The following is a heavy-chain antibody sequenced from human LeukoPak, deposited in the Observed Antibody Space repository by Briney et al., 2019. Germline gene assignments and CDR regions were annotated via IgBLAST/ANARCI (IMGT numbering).Heavy chain of an antibody. CDR1: GGTFSSYA. V-gene: IGHV1-69*06. CDR3: ATVASSSWYGWFDP. CDR2: IIPIFGTA. J-gene: IGHJ5*02. D-gene: IGHD6-13*01. Sequence: SVKVSCKASGGTFSSYAISWVRQAPGQGLEWMGGIIPIFGTANYAQKFQGRVTITADKSTSTAYMELSSLRSEDTAVYYCATVASSSWYGWFDPWGQGTLVTVSS.